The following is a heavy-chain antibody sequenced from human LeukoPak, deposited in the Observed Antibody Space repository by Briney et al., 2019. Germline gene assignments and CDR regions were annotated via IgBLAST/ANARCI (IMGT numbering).Heavy chain of an antibody. CDR3: ARGRFELPF. J-gene: IGHJ4*02. CDR1: NGSISNYY. CDR2: IYYSGGT. V-gene: IGHV4-59*01. Sequence: SETLSLTCTISNGSISNYYWSWIRQPPGKGLESIGYIYYSGGTNYNPSFKGRVTISIDTSRNQFSLSLNSVTAADTAVYYCARGRFELPFWGQGTLVTVSS. D-gene: IGHD2-15*01.